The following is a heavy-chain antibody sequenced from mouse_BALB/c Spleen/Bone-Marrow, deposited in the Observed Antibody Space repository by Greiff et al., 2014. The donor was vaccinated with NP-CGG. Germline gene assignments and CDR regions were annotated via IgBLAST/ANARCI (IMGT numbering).Heavy chain of an antibody. V-gene: IGHV2-9*02. D-gene: IGHD1-2*01. CDR1: GFSLTSYG. CDR2: IWADGST. CDR3: SRITTATGAMDY. Sequence: VQLVESGPGLVAPSQSLSIICTVSGFSLTSYGVHWVRQPPGKGLEWLGVIWADGSTNYNSALMSRLSISKDNSKSQVFLKMNSLQTDDTAMYYCSRITTATGAMDYWGQGTSVTVSS. J-gene: IGHJ4*01.